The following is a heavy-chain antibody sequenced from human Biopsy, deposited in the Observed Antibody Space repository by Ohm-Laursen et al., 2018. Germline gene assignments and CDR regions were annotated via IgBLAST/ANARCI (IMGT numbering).Heavy chain of an antibody. D-gene: IGHD1-26*01. Sequence: GSSVKVSCKASGGTFSSDVITWVRQAPGQGLEWMGGIIPMFGPANYAQKFQGRVTITADESTSTAYMELSSLRSEDTAVYYCASSNSGTYDVWGQGTTVTVSS. CDR2: IIPMFGPA. CDR1: GGTFSSDV. V-gene: IGHV1-69*01. CDR3: ASSNSGTYDV. J-gene: IGHJ6*02.